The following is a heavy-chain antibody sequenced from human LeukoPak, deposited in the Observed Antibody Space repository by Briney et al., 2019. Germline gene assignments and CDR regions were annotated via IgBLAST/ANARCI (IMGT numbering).Heavy chain of an antibody. Sequence: SVKLSCKASGGTFSSYAISWVRQAPGQGLEWMGRIIPIFGIANYAQKFQGRVTITADKSTSTAYIELSSLRSEDTAVYYCASDGYSGSYRGSYYWGQGTLVTVSS. D-gene: IGHD1-26*01. CDR2: IIPIFGIA. V-gene: IGHV1-69*04. CDR1: GGTFSSYA. J-gene: IGHJ4*02. CDR3: ASDGYSGSYRGSYY.